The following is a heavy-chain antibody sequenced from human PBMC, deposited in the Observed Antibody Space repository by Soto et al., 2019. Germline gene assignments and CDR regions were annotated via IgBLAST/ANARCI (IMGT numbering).Heavy chain of an antibody. Sequence: SETLSLTCTVSGGSISSYYWSWIRQPPGKGLEWIGYIYYSGSTNYNPSLKSRVTISVDTSKNQFSLKLSSVTAADTAVYYCASSYSSSWYRAHYYYYYYMDVWGKGTTVTVSS. CDR1: GGSISSYY. V-gene: IGHV4-59*01. J-gene: IGHJ6*03. D-gene: IGHD6-13*01. CDR2: IYYSGST. CDR3: ASSYSSSWYRAHYYYYYYMDV.